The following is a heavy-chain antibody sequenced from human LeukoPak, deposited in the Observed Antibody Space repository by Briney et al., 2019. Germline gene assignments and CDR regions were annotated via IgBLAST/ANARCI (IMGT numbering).Heavy chain of an antibody. V-gene: IGHV1-46*01. CDR2: ISSGDGTT. D-gene: IGHD2-15*01. CDR3: ARTRGYGYVDY. J-gene: IGHJ4*02. CDR1: GYTFTTSF. Sequence: GASVKVACKASGYTFTTSFMHWVRQAPGQGLEWMGIISSGDGTTNYAQKFQDRVTMSTDTSASTVYLDLSSLRSEDTSVYYCARTRGYGYVDYWGQGTLVTVSS.